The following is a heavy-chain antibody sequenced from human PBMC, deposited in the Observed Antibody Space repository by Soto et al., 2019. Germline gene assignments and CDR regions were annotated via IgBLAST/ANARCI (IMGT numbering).Heavy chain of an antibody. J-gene: IGHJ4*02. CDR3: TRAAGVYYAYFDN. D-gene: IGHD3-10*01. CDR2: ITSKSYGGTT. Sequence: EVQLVESGGGLVQPVRSLRLSCTGSGFTFGDYAMSWVRQAPGKGLEWVGFITSKSYGGTTEYAASVKGRFTISRDDSKSIAYLQMNSLKTEDTAVYYCTRAAGVYYAYFDNWGQGTLVTVSS. CDR1: GFTFGDYA. V-gene: IGHV3-49*04.